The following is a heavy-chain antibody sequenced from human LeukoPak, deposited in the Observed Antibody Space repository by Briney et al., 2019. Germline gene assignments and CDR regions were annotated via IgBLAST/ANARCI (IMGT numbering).Heavy chain of an antibody. J-gene: IGHJ1*01. CDR3: ARGYSSSYPQRYFQH. D-gene: IGHD6-6*01. Sequence: ASVKVSCKATGYTFTGDYMHGVRQAPGQGLEWMGRINPNSGDTNYAQKFQGRVTMTRDTSISTAYMELSRLRSDDTAVYYCARGYSSSYPQRYFQHWGQGTLVTVSS. CDR2: INPNSGDT. V-gene: IGHV1-2*06. CDR1: GYTFTGDY.